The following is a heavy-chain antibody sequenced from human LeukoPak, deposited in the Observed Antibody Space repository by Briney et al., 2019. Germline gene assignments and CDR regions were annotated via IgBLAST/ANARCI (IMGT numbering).Heavy chain of an antibody. CDR1: GGSFSGYY. D-gene: IGHD3-3*01. CDR2: INHSGST. J-gene: IGHJ5*02. CDR3: ARGITDFWSGYKGRWFDP. Sequence: SETLSLTCAVYGGSFSGYYWSWIRQPPGKGLEWIGEINHSGSTNYNPSLKSRVTISVDTSKNQFSLKLSSVTAADTAVYYCARGITDFWSGYKGRWFDPWGQGTPVTVSS. V-gene: IGHV4-34*01.